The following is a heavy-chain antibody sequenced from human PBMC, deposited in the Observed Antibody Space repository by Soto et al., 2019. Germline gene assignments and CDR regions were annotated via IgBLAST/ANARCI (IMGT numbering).Heavy chain of an antibody. D-gene: IGHD5-12*01. CDR1: GGTFSSYA. J-gene: IGHJ4*02. Sequence: SVKVSCKASGGTFSSYAISWVRQAPGQGLEWMGGIIPIFGTANYAQKFQGRVTITADESTSTAYMELSSLRSEDTAVYYCACGRDGYRRLDYWGQGTLVTVSS. CDR2: IIPIFGTA. CDR3: ACGRDGYRRLDY. V-gene: IGHV1-69*13.